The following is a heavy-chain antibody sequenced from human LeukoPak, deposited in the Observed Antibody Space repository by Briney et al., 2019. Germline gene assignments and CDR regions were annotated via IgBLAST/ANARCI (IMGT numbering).Heavy chain of an antibody. CDR2: MNPNSGNT. CDR3: ARGKNRGVVYGMDV. V-gene: IGHV1-8*01. Sequence: ASVKVSCKASGYTFTSYDINWVRQATGQGLEWMGWMNPNSGNTGYAQKFQGRVTMTRNTSISTAYMELGSLRSEDTAVYYCARGKNRGVVYGMDVWGQGTTVTVPS. D-gene: IGHD3-3*01. J-gene: IGHJ6*02. CDR1: GYTFTSYD.